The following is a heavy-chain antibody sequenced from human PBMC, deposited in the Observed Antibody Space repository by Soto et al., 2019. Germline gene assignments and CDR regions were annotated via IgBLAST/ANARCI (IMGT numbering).Heavy chain of an antibody. CDR3: ASVQKYYYYYGMDV. J-gene: IGHJ6*02. CDR1: GFTFSSYG. V-gene: IGHV3-33*01. Sequence: QVQLVESGGGVVQPGRSLRLSCAASGFTFSSYGMHWVRQAPGKGLEWVAVIWYDGSNKYYADSVKGRFTISRDNSKKPLYLQMNSLRAEDTAVYYCASVQKYYYYYGMDVWGQGTTVNVSS. CDR2: IWYDGSNK.